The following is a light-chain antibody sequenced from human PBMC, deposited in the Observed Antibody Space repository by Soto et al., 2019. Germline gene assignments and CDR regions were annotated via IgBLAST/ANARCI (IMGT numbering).Light chain of an antibody. Sequence: DIQMTQSPSSLSASVGDRVTITCRASQSISWYLNWYQQKPGKAPNLLIYAASSLQSGVPSRFSGSGSGTDFTLTINSLHPEDFATYYCQQSYSTPITFGQGTRLEIK. CDR3: QQSYSTPIT. CDR2: AAS. CDR1: QSISWY. V-gene: IGKV1-39*01. J-gene: IGKJ5*01.